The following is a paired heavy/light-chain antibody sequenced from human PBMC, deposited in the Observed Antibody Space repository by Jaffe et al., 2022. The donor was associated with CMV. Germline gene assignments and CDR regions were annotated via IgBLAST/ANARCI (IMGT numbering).Heavy chain of an antibody. Sequence: EVQLVESGGGLIQPGGSLRLSCAASGFIVSSTYLSWVRQAPGEGLEWVSTVYSGGSTYFADSVKGRFAISRDNSKNTVYLQMNSLRAGDTAVYYCATYGGYQGVFDIWCQGTLVTVSS. CDR3: ATYGGYQGVFDI. CDR1: GFIVSSTY. CDR2: VYSGGST. V-gene: IGHV3-53*01. D-gene: IGHD5-12*01. J-gene: IGHJ3*02.
Light chain of an antibody. CDR1: QTISSW. CDR3: QQYSIYPYT. V-gene: IGKV1-5*03. CDR2: EAS. Sequence: DIQMTQSPSTLSASVGDRVTITCRASQTISSWLAWYQQKPGKAPKVLIYEASSLERGVPSRFSGSGSGTEFTLTISSLQPDDFATYYCQQYSIYPYTFGQGTKLEIK. J-gene: IGKJ2*01.